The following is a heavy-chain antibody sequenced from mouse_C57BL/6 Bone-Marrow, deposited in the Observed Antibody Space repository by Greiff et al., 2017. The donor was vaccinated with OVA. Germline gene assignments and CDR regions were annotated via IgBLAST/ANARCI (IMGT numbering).Heavy chain of an antibody. V-gene: IGHV1-64*01. CDR1: GYTFTSYW. CDR2: IHPNSGST. J-gene: IGHJ2*01. CDR3: ARGSYPYYYGSSYGY. Sequence: VQLQQPGAELVKPGASVKLSCKASGYTFTSYWMHWVKQRPGQGLEWIGMIHPNSGSTNYNEKFKSKATLTVDKSSSTAYMQLSSLTSEDSAVYYCARGSYPYYYGSSYGYWGQGTTLTDSA. D-gene: IGHD1-1*01.